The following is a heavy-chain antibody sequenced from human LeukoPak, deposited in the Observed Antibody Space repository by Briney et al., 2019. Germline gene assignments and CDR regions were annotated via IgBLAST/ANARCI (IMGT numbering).Heavy chain of an antibody. J-gene: IGHJ1*01. V-gene: IGHV4-39*01. CDR1: GDSVSRSDSY. CDR3: ARRRYYDGSGYLE. Sequence: SETLSLTCSVSGDSVSRSDSYWDWIRQPPGKGLEWIGTIYYSGRTYYSPSLKSRVTMSVDPSNNQFSLNLRSVTAADTSLYYCARRRYYDGSGYLEWGQGTLLSVSS. D-gene: IGHD3-22*01. CDR2: IYYSGRT.